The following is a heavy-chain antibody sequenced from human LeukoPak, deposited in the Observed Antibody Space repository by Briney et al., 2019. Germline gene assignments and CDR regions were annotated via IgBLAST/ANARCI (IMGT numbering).Heavy chain of an antibody. CDR3: AKWYGSGSYSPRGMDV. J-gene: IGHJ6*04. Sequence: GGSLRLSCAASGFTFSSYAMSWVRQAPGKGLEWVSAISGSGGRTYYADSVKGRFTISRDDSKNTLYLQMNSLRAEDTAVYYCAKWYGSGSYSPRGMDVWGKGTTVTVSS. CDR2: ISGSGGRT. V-gene: IGHV3-23*01. CDR1: GFTFSSYA. D-gene: IGHD3-10*01.